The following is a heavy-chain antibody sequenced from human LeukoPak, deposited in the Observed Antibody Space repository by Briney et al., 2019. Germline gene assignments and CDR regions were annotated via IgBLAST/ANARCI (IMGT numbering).Heavy chain of an antibody. CDR3: ARGKVEMATAGNWFDP. D-gene: IGHD5-24*01. CDR1: GGTFSSYA. CDR2: IIPIFGTA. J-gene: IGHJ5*02. Sequence: SVTVSCKASGGTFSSYAISWVRQAPGQGLEWMGGIIPIFGTANYAQKFQGRVTITTDESTSTAYMELSSLRSEDTAVYYCARGKVEMATAGNWFDPWGQGTLVTVSS. V-gene: IGHV1-69*05.